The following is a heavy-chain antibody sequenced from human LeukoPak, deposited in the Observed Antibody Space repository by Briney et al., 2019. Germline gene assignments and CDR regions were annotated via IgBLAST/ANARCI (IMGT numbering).Heavy chain of an antibody. CDR1: GGTFSGYY. V-gene: IGHV4-34*01. D-gene: IGHD5-12*01. CDR3: ARVGEWLRWGAFDY. CDR2: INHSGST. J-gene: IGHJ4*02. Sequence: SETLSLTCAAYGGTFSGYYWGWFRQPPGKGLEWIGEINHSGSTNYNPSLKSRLTVSVDTPKNQFSLKLSSVTAADTAVYYCARVGEWLRWGAFDYWGQGTLVTVSS.